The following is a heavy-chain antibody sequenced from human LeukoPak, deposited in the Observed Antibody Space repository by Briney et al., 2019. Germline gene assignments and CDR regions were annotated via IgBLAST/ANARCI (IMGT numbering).Heavy chain of an antibody. D-gene: IGHD2-2*01. V-gene: IGHV3-15*01. CDR1: GFTFSNSW. Sequence: GGSLRLSCAASGFTFSNSWMSWVRQAPGKGLEWVGRIKSKTDGGTTDYAAPVKGRFTISRDDSKNTLYLQMNSLKTEDTAVYYCTTAFRGYCSSTSCYNYFDYWGQGTLVTVSS. J-gene: IGHJ4*02. CDR2: IKSKTDGGTT. CDR3: TTAFRGYCSSTSCYNYFDY.